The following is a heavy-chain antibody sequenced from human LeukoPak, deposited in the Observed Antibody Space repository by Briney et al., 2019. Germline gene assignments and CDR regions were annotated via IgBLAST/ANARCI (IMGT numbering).Heavy chain of an antibody. Sequence: GGSLRLSCAASGFTFSMYGTHWVRQAPGKGLEWVAVIANDGKTTYYADSVKGRFTISRDNSKNTLYLQMNSLRAEDTAVYYCARSYGDYGDAFDIWGQGTMVTVSS. J-gene: IGHJ3*02. CDR3: ARSYGDYGDAFDI. CDR1: GFTFSMYG. D-gene: IGHD4-17*01. V-gene: IGHV3-30*03. CDR2: IANDGKTT.